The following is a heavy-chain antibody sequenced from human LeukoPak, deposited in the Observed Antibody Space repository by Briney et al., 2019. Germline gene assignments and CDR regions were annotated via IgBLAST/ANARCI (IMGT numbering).Heavy chain of an antibody. V-gene: IGHV1-46*01. D-gene: IGHD2-15*01. CDR1: GYTFTSYY. J-gene: IGHJ5*02. CDR2: INPSGGST. CDR3: ASAEGTGYCSGGSCYAGWFDP. Sequence: ASVKVSCKASGYTFTSYYMHWVRQAPGQGLEWMGIINPSGGSTSYAQEFQGRVTMTRDMSTSTVYMELSNLRSEDTAVYYCASAEGTGYCSGGSCYAGWFDPWGQGTLVTVSS.